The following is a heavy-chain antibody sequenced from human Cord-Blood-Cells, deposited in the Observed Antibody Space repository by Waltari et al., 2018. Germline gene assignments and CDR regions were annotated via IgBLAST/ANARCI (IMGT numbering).Heavy chain of an antibody. CDR1: GFTFCNAW. D-gene: IGHD6-13*01. CDR3: TTDRIAAADAFDI. Sequence: EVQLVESGGGLVKPGGSLGLSCAASGFTFCNAWMSWVRRDPGKGLEWVGRIKSKTDGGTTDYAAPVKGRFTISRDDSKNTLYLQMNSLKTEDTAVYYCTTDRIAAADAFDIWGQGTMVTVSS. CDR2: IKSKTDGGTT. J-gene: IGHJ3*02. V-gene: IGHV3-15*01.